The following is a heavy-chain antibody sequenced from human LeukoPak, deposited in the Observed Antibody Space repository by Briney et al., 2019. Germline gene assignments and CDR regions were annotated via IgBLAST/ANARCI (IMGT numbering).Heavy chain of an antibody. Sequence: GGSLRLSCAASGFTFSDYYMSWLRQAPGKGLEWVSYISSDSSHIYYADSVKGRFTISRDNAKNSLYLQMNSLRTDDTAVYYCANTEYQRLGTDYWGQGTLVTVSS. D-gene: IGHD6-25*01. CDR3: ANTEYQRLGTDY. V-gene: IGHV3-11*04. J-gene: IGHJ4*02. CDR1: GFTFSDYY. CDR2: ISSDSSHI.